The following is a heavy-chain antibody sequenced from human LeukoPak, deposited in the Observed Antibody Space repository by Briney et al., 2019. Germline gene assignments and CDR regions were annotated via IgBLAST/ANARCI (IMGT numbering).Heavy chain of an antibody. J-gene: IGHJ6*03. Sequence: SETLSLTCTVSGGSISSSSYYWGWIRQPPGKGLEWIGSIYYSGSTYYNPSLKSRVTISVDTSKNQFSLKLSSVTAADTAVYYCARLETVGARTHYYYYYYMDVWGKGTTVTISS. D-gene: IGHD1-26*01. CDR2: IYYSGST. CDR1: GGSISSSSYY. CDR3: ARLETVGARTHYYYYYYMDV. V-gene: IGHV4-39*01.